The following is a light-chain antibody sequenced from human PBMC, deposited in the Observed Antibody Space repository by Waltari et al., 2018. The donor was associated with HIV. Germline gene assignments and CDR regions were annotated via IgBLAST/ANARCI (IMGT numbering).Light chain of an antibody. J-gene: IGKJ3*01. Sequence: EIVLTQSPGTLSLSPGERATLSCRASQSVSSSYLAWYQQKPGQAPRLLIYGASSRATCIPYRISGSGSGTDFTLTISRLEPEDFAVYYCQQYGSSPLFTFGPGTKVDIK. V-gene: IGKV3-20*01. CDR1: QSVSSSY. CDR2: GAS. CDR3: QQYGSSPLFT.